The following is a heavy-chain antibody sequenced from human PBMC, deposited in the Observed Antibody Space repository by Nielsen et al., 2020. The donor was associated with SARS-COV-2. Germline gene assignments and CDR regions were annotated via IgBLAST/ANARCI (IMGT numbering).Heavy chain of an antibody. CDR2: INPSGGST. V-gene: IGHV1-46*01. CDR3: ARARGGSYGY. CDR1: GYIFTSYY. D-gene: IGHD1-26*01. J-gene: IGHJ4*02. Sequence: ASVKVSCKASGYIFTSYYIHWVRQAPGQGLEWMGIINPSGGSTTYAQKFQGRVTMTRDTSTSTVYMELSSLRSEDTAVYYCARARGGSYGYWGQGTLVTVSS.